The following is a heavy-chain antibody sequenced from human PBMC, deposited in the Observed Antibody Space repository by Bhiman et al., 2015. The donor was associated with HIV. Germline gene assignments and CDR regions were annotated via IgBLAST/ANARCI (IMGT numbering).Heavy chain of an antibody. CDR2: ISSRGRNI. CDR3: TSLPDSARVDKTN. J-gene: IGHJ4*02. V-gene: IGHV3-11*01. CDR1: GFTFSDHH. Sequence: QVQLVESGGGLVKPGGSLRLSCAASGFTFSDHHMSWIRQAPGKGLEWVSYISSRGRNIYYADSVKGRFTISRDNAKNSLYLQMNSLKTEDTAVYYCTSLPDSARVDKTNWGQGTLVTVAS. D-gene: IGHD2-2*01.